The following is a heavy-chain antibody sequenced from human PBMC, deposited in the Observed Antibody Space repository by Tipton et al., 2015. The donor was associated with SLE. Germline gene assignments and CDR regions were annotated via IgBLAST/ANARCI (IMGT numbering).Heavy chain of an antibody. CDR2: IRGSGGST. Sequence: SLRLSCAASGFTFSSYAMSWVRQAPGKGLEWVSAIRGSGGSTYYADSVKGRFTISRDNSKNTLYLQMNSLGAEDTAVYYCAKTPPAHIVGVNHFDYWGQGTLLSVFS. D-gene: IGHD2-21*01. V-gene: IGHV3-23*01. CDR3: AKTPPAHIVGVNHFDY. J-gene: IGHJ4*02. CDR1: GFTFSSYA.